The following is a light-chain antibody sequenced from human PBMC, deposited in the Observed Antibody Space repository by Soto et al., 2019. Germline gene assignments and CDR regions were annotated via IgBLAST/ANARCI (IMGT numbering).Light chain of an antibody. CDR3: QQDGTSPRT. V-gene: IGKV3-20*01. Sequence: EIGVTQTPGTLSLTPRERASLSCISSQSVRNNYLAWYQQRPGQAPRLLIHGASSRATGIPDRFSGSGSGTDFTLTISRLEPEDFAVYYCQQDGTSPRTFGQGSKVDI. J-gene: IGKJ1*01. CDR1: QSVRNNY. CDR2: GAS.